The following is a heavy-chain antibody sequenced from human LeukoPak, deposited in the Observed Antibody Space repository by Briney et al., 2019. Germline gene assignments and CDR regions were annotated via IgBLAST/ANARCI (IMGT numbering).Heavy chain of an antibody. J-gene: IGHJ5*02. CDR2: ISGSGGST. CDR3: AKDKGDTIFGVVSNWFDP. Sequence: QAGGSLRLSCAASGFTFSSYAMSWVRQAPGKGLEWVSAISGSGGSTYYADSVKGRFTISRDNSKNTLYLQMNSLRAEDTAVYYCAKDKGDTIFGVVSNWFDPWGQGTLVTVSS. D-gene: IGHD3-3*01. CDR1: GFTFSSYA. V-gene: IGHV3-23*01.